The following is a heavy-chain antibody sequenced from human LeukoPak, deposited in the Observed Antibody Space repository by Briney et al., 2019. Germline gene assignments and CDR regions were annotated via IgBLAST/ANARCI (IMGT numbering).Heavy chain of an antibody. V-gene: IGHV4-39*01. J-gene: IGHJ4*02. CDR1: GGSITSSSYY. D-gene: IGHD1-26*01. CDR3: ARHVLYTGSYYVFDY. CDR2: IYFSGST. Sequence: SETLSLTCSVSGGSITSSSYYWGWIRQPPGKRLEWIASIYFSGSTYYNPSLKSRVTSSVDTSKNQFSLKLSSVTAADTAVYYCARHVLYTGSYYVFDYWGQGALVTVSS.